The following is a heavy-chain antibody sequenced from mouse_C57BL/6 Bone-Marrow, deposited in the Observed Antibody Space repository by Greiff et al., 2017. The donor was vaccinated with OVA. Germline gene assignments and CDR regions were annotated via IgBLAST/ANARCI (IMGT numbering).Heavy chain of an antibody. CDR2: IDPNSGGT. Sequence: QVQLQQSGAELVKPGASVKLSCTASGYTFTSYWMHWVKQRPGRGLEWIGRIDPNSGGTKYNEKFTSKATLTVDKPSSTAYMQLNSLTSEDSAVYYCARRGHSSGYVELTCWGQGTLVTVSA. D-gene: IGHD3-2*02. J-gene: IGHJ3*01. CDR3: ARRGHSSGYVELTC. CDR1: GYTFTSYW. V-gene: IGHV1-72*01.